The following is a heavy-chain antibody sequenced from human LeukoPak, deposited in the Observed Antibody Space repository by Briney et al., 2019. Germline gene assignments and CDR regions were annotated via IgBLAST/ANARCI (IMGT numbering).Heavy chain of an antibody. J-gene: IGHJ3*02. D-gene: IGHD3-22*01. CDR2: IIPILGIA. Sequence: SVKVSCKASGGTFSSYAISWVRQAPGQGLEWMGRIIPILGIANYAQKFQGRVTITADKSTSTAYMELSSLRSEDTAVYYCARVSGYREDHDAFDIWGQGTMVTVSS. CDR1: GGTFSSYA. CDR3: ARVSGYREDHDAFDI. V-gene: IGHV1-69*04.